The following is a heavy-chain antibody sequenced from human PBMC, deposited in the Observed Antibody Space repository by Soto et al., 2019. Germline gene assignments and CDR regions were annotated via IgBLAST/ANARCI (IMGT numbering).Heavy chain of an antibody. CDR3: AKDETPAYYYDSSGYYPFDY. J-gene: IGHJ4*02. D-gene: IGHD3-22*01. V-gene: IGHV3-30*18. CDR1: GFTFSSYG. CDR2: ISYDGSNK. Sequence: QVQLVESGGGVVQPGRSLRLSCAASGFTFSSYGVHWVRQAPGKGLEWVAVISYDGSNKYYADSVKGRFTISRDNSKNTLYLQMNSLRAEETAVYYCAKDETPAYYYDSSGYYPFDYWGQGTLVTVSS.